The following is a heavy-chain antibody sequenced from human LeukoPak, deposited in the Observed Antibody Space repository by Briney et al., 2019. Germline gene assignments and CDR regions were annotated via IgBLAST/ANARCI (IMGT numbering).Heavy chain of an antibody. CDR3: ARDDYGDYYYYGMDV. CDR1: GGSISSYY. J-gene: IGHJ6*02. Sequence: SETVSLTCTVSGGSISSYYWSWIQQPAGKGLEWIGRIYTSGSTNYNPSLKSRVTMSVDSSKNQFSLKLSSVTAADTAVYYCARDDYGDYYYYGMDVWGQGTTVTVSS. D-gene: IGHD4-17*01. CDR2: IYTSGST. V-gene: IGHV4-4*07.